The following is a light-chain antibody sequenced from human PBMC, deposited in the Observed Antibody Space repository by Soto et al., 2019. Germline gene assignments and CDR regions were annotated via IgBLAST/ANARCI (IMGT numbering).Light chain of an antibody. V-gene: IGKV3-20*01. CDR3: LHYTSSGT. CDR1: QSVSSTY. Sequence: EIVLTQSPATLSLSPGDRATLSCRASQSVSSTYLAWYQQEPGQAPRLLIYGASSRATGIPDRCSGCGSETDFTLTISRLEPYDVADYYCLHYTSSGTFGRGTKVEIK. CDR2: GAS. J-gene: IGKJ1*01.